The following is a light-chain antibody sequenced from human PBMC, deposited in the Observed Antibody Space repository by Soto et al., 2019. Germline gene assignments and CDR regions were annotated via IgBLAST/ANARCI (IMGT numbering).Light chain of an antibody. CDR1: SSNVGTYDL. CDR2: EGT. J-gene: IGLJ2*01. Sequence: QSVLTRPASVSASPGQSITISCTGTSSNVGTYDLVSWYQHHPDKAPKLIIYEGTKRPSGISSRFSGSKSGNTASLTISGRQAEDDADYYCCSFAVGAALVFGGGTKLTVL. V-gene: IGLV2-23*01. CDR3: CSFAVGAALV.